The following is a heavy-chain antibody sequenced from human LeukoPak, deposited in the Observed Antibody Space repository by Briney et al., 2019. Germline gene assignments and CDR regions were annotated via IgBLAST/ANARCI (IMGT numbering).Heavy chain of an antibody. D-gene: IGHD3-9*01. J-gene: IGHJ4*02. V-gene: IGHV4-39*01. Sequence: NPSETLSLTCTVSGGSISSSSYYWGWIRQPPGKGLEWIGSIYYSGSTYYNPSLKSRVTISVDTSKNQFSLKLSSVTAADTAVYYCARFEGRLDYWGQGTLITVSS. CDR1: GGSISSSSYY. CDR2: IYYSGST. CDR3: ARFEGRLDY.